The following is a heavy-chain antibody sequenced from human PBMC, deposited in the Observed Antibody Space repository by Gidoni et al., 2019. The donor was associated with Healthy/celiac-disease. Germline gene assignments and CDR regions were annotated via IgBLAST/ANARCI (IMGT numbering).Heavy chain of an antibody. Sequence: EVQLVESGGGLVKPGGSLRLSCAASGFTYSSYSMNWVRQAPGKGLEWVSSIISGSSYIYYEDSVKGLFTISRDNAKNSLYLHINSLRAEDTAVYYCARDNGSYYFVLPFYYYYGMDVRGQGTTVTVSS. CDR3: ARDNGSYYFVLPFYYYYGMDV. CDR1: GFTYSSYS. V-gene: IGHV3-21*01. CDR2: IISGSSYI. J-gene: IGHJ6*02. D-gene: IGHD1-26*01.